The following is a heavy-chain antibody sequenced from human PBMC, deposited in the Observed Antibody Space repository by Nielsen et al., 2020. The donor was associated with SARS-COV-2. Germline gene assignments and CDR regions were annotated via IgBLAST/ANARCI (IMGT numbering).Heavy chain of an antibody. CDR2: IIPIFGTA. CDR3: ARGGDWNLRHYYYYYYMDV. D-gene: IGHD1-1*01. J-gene: IGHJ6*03. V-gene: IGHV1-69*01. Sequence: WVRQAPGQGLEWMGGIIPIFGTANYAQKFQGRVTITADESTSTAHMELSSLRSEDTAVYYCARGGDWNLRHYYYYYYMDVWGKGTTVTVSS.